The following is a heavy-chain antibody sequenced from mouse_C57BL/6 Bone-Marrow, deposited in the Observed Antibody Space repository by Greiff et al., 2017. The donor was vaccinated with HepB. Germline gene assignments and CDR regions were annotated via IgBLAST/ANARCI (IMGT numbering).Heavy chain of an antibody. CDR2: IHPTSGST. J-gene: IGHJ2*01. Sequence: QVQLQQPGAELVKPGASVKLSCKASGYTFTSYWMHWVKQRPGQGLEWIGMIHPTSGSTNYNEKFKSKATLTVDKSSSTAYMQLSSLTSEDSAVYYCAREGLTTVVADYWGQGTTLTVSS. CDR3: AREGLTTVVADY. D-gene: IGHD1-1*01. V-gene: IGHV1-64*01. CDR1: GYTFTSYW.